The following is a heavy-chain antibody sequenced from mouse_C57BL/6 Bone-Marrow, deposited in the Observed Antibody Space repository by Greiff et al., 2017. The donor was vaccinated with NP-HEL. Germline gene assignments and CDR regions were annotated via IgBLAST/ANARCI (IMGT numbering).Heavy chain of an antibody. V-gene: IGHV7-1*01. CDR2: SRNKANDYTT. CDR1: GFTFSDFY. J-gene: IGHJ3*01. Sequence: EVMLVESGGGLVQSGRSLRLSCATSGFTFSDFYMEWVRQAPGKGLEWIAASRNKANDYTTEYSASVKGRFIGSRDTSQSILYLQMNALGAEDTAIYYCARDGGAWFAYWGQGTLVTVSA. CDR3: ARDGGAWFAY.